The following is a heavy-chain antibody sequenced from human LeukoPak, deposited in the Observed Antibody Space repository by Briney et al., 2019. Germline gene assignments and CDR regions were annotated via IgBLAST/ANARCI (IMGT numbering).Heavy chain of an antibody. CDR1: GFTFSNAW. CDR2: IKSKTDGGTT. D-gene: IGHD3-9*01. CDR3: ATGRNFDWLLLVD. J-gene: IGHJ4*02. V-gene: IGHV3-15*01. Sequence: PGGSLRLSCAASGFTFSNAWMSRVRQAPGKGLEWVGRIKSKTDGGTTDYAAPVKGRFTISRDDSKNTLYLQMNSLKTEDTAVYYCATGRNFDWLLLVDWGQGTLVTVSS.